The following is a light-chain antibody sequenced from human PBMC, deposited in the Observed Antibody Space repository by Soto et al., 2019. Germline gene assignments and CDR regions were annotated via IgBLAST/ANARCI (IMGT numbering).Light chain of an antibody. CDR2: EVS. J-gene: IGLJ2*01. CDR3: SSYTSSSTLL. Sequence: QSALTQPASVSGSPGQSITISCTGTSSDVGAYNYVSWYQQHPGKAPKLMIYEVSNRPSGVSNRFSGSKFGNTASLTISGLQAEDEADYYCSSYTSSSTLLFGGGTKLTVL. CDR1: SSDVGAYNY. V-gene: IGLV2-14*01.